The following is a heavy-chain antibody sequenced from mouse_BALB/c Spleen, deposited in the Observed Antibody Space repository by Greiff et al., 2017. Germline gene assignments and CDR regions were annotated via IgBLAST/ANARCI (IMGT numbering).Heavy chain of an antibody. V-gene: IGHV2-2*02. CDR3: ARTDYGNLYWYFDV. Sequence: VKLVESGPGLVQPSQSLSITCTVSGFSLTSYGVHWVRQSPGKGLEWLRVIWSGGSTDYNAAFISRLSISKDNSKSQVFFKMNSLQANDTAIYYCARTDYGNLYWYFDVWGAGTTVTVSS. CDR1: GFSLTSYG. J-gene: IGHJ1*01. D-gene: IGHD2-1*01. CDR2: IWSGGST.